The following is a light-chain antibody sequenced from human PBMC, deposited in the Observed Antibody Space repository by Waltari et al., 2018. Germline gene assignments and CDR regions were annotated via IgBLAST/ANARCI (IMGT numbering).Light chain of an antibody. CDR3: CSYAGSYTHVV. Sequence: QSALTQPRPVSGSPGQSVTISCTGTRSDVGGYDYVSWYQHHPGTAPKLMIGDVPKRPSGVPDRFSGSKSGNTASLTISGLQAEDEADYYCCSYAGSYTHVVFGGGTKLTVL. J-gene: IGLJ2*01. V-gene: IGLV2-11*01. CDR1: RSDVGGYDY. CDR2: DVP.